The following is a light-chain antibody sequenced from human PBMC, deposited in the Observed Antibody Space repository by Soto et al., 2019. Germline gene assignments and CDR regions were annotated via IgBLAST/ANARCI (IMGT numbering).Light chain of an antibody. Sequence: IKMTQSPSTLSASVGDRVTITCRASQSLGIWLAWHQQKPGKAPKLLIYDASTLKSGVPSRFSGSGSGTEFTLTISSLQPDDLATYYCLQYHSYSWTFGQGTKVDI. J-gene: IGKJ1*01. CDR3: LQYHSYSWT. CDR2: DAS. V-gene: IGKV1-5*01. CDR1: QSLGIW.